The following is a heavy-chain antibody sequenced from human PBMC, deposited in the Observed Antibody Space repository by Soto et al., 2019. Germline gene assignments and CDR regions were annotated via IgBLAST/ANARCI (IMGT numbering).Heavy chain of an antibody. D-gene: IGHD2-15*01. Sequence: GGSLRLSCAASGFTVSSNYMSWVRQAPGKGLEWVSVIYSGGSTYYADSVKGRFTISRDNSKNTLYLQMNSLRAEDTAVYYCARDRYCSGGSCYNDYWGQGTLVTVSS. CDR2: IYSGGST. J-gene: IGHJ4*02. CDR3: ARDRYCSGGSCYNDY. CDR1: GFTVSSNY. V-gene: IGHV3-53*01.